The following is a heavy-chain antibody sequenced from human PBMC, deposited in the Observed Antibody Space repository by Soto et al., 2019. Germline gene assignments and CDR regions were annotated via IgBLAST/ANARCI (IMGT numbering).Heavy chain of an antibody. Sequence: RLSCAASGFTFSSYWMSWVRPAPGKGLEWVANIKQDGSEKYYVDSVKGRFTISRDNAKNSLYLQMNSLRAEDTAVYYCARGLRYYGSGSYYNRRCWFAPWGQGTLVTVSS. D-gene: IGHD3-10*01. CDR2: IKQDGSEK. J-gene: IGHJ5*02. CDR3: ARGLRYYGSGSYYNRRCWFAP. CDR1: GFTFSSYW. V-gene: IGHV3-7*01.